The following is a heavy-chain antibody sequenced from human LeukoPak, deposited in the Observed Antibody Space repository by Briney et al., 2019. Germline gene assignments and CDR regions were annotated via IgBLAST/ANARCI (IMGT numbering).Heavy chain of an antibody. J-gene: IGHJ4*02. Sequence: PGRSLRLSCAASGFTFSNYAMHWVRQAPGKGLEWVAVISYDGINKYYADSVKGRFTISRDNSKNTLYLQMNSLRAEDTAVYYCARGMAGYSSGWYNYWGQGTLVTVSS. CDR3: ARGMAGYSSGWYNY. V-gene: IGHV3-30-3*01. CDR1: GFTFSNYA. CDR2: ISYDGINK. D-gene: IGHD6-19*01.